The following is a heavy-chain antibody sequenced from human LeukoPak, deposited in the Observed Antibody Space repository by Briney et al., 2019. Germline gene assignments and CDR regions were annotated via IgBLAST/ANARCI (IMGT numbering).Heavy chain of an antibody. D-gene: IGHD7-27*01. Sequence: ASVKVSCKTSGYTFATYDINWVRQATGQGLEWMGWISAYNGNTNYAQKLQGRVTMTTDTSTSTAYMELRSLRSDDTAVYYCARDRQLGIRADFDYWGQGTLVTVSS. J-gene: IGHJ4*02. CDR3: ARDRQLGIRADFDY. CDR2: ISAYNGNT. V-gene: IGHV1-18*01. CDR1: GYTFATYD.